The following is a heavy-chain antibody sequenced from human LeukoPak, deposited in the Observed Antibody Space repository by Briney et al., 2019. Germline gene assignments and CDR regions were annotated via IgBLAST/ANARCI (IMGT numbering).Heavy chain of an antibody. J-gene: IGHJ3*02. CDR1: GGSISSYY. D-gene: IGHD1-26*01. Sequence: PSETLSLICNVSGGSISSYYWSWIRQPPGKGLEWIGYMYYSGNTNYNPSLKSRVTTSVDSSKNQSSLKLSSVTAADTAVYYCARHTLVGARNAFDIWGQGTMVTVSS. CDR2: MYYSGNT. V-gene: IGHV4-59*08. CDR3: ARHTLVGARNAFDI.